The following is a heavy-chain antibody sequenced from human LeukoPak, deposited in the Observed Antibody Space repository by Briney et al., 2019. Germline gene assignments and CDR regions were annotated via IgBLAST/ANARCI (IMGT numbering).Heavy chain of an antibody. CDR1: GFTFSSYG. V-gene: IGHV3-30*18. D-gene: IGHD3-3*01. Sequence: GRSLRLSCAASGFTFSSYGMHWVRQAPGKGLEWVAVISYDGSNKYYADSVKGRFTISRDNSKNTLYLQMNSLRAEDTAVYYCAKEVFWSGYYYPGFGYWGQGTLVTVSS. J-gene: IGHJ4*02. CDR3: AKEVFWSGYYYPGFGY. CDR2: ISYDGSNK.